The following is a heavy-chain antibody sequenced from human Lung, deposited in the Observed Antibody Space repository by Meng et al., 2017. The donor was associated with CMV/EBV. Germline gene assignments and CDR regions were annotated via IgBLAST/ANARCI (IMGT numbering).Heavy chain of an antibody. V-gene: IGHV7-4-1*01. Sequence: QWQQLQSGSELKKSGDSVKVSGQAAGYTFTSSSMNWVRHAPGQGLEWMGWININTGNPTYAQGFTGRFVFSLDTSVSTAYLQIDSLKADDTAVYYCARGNGWRFDYWGQGTLVTVSS. CDR2: ININTGNP. CDR1: GYTFTSSS. J-gene: IGHJ4*02. D-gene: IGHD6-19*01. CDR3: ARGNGWRFDY.